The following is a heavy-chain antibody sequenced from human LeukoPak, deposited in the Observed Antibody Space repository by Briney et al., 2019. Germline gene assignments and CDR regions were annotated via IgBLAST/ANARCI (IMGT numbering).Heavy chain of an antibody. D-gene: IGHD3-22*01. Sequence: PSETLSLTCTVSGGSISSYYWSWIRQPPGKGLEWIGYIYYSGSTNYNPSLKSRVTISVDTSKNQFSLKLSSVTAADTAVYYCARQDSSGYSELFDYWGQGTLVTVSS. CDR2: IYYSGST. J-gene: IGHJ4*02. CDR3: ARQDSSGYSELFDY. CDR1: GGSISSYY. V-gene: IGHV4-59*08.